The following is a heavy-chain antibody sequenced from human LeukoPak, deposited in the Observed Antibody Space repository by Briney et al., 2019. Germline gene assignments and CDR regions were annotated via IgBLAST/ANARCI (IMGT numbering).Heavy chain of an antibody. V-gene: IGHV3-23*01. D-gene: IGHD3-10*01. CDR1: GFIFSDAW. J-gene: IGHJ4*02. Sequence: PGGSLRLSCAASGFIFSDAWMSWVRQAPGKVLEWVSAITGSGGDTYHADSVQGRFTISRDNSKNTLYFQMNSLRAEDTAVYYCAKGSRDSRPYYFDFWGQGALVTVSS. CDR3: AKGSRDSRPYYFDF. CDR2: ITGSGGDT.